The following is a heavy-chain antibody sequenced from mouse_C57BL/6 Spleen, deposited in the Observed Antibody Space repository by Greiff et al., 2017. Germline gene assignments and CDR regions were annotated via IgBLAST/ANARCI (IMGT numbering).Heavy chain of an antibody. V-gene: IGHV1-64*01. CDR1: GYTFTSYW. D-gene: IGHD2-14*01. CDR3: ARRTIGGYFDV. Sequence: QVQLQQPGAELVKPGASVQLSCKASGYTFTSYWLHWVKQRPGQGLEWIGMIQPKSGSTNDNEKFKSKATLTVDKSSSTAYMQLSSLTSEDSAVSYCARRTIGGYFDVWGTGTTVTVSS. J-gene: IGHJ1*03. CDR2: IQPKSGST.